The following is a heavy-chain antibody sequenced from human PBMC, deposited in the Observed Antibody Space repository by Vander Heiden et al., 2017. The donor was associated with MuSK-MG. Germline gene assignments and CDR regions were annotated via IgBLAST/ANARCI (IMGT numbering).Heavy chain of an antibody. CDR2: IRSKANSYAT. J-gene: IGHJ4*01. V-gene: IGHV3-73*01. CDR1: GFTFSVSA. Sequence: EMQLVESGGGLVQPGGSLKLSCAASGFTFSVSAMHWVRQASGKGLEWVGRIRSKANSYATAYAASVKGRFTISRDDSKNTAYLQMNSLKTEDTARYYCTTKEVWGHGTLVTVSS. CDR3: TTKEV.